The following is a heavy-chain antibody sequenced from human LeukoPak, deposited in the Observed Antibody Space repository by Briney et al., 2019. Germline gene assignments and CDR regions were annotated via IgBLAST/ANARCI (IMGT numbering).Heavy chain of an antibody. CDR2: INPNSGGT. CDR3: ARAPSSSWSQRDYYYYMDV. J-gene: IGHJ6*03. CDR1: GYTFTGYY. Sequence: GASVKVSCKASGYTFTGYYMHWVRQAPGQGLEWMGWINPNSGGTNYAQKFQGRVTMTRDTSISTAYMELSRLRSDDTAVYYCARAPSSSWSQRDYYYYMDVWGKGTTVTVSS. D-gene: IGHD6-13*01. V-gene: IGHV1-2*02.